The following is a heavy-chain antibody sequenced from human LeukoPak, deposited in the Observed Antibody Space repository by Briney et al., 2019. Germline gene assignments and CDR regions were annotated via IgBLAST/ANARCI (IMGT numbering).Heavy chain of an antibody. Sequence: ASVKVSCKASGYTFTSYAMHWVRQAPGQRLEWMGWINAGNGNTKYSQKFQGRVTITRDTSASTAYMELSSLRSEDTAVYYCARLTRGIAAAGTLDYWGQGTLVTVSS. J-gene: IGHJ4*02. D-gene: IGHD6-13*01. CDR2: INAGNGNT. CDR1: GYTFTSYA. CDR3: ARLTRGIAAAGTLDY. V-gene: IGHV1-3*01.